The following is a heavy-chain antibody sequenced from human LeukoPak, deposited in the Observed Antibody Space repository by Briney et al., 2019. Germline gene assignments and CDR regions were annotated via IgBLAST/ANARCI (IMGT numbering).Heavy chain of an antibody. CDR3: ARGLPFDP. Sequence: PSETLSLTCTVSGNSISSGYYWGWTRQPPGKGLEWIGYIYHTGSTHYNPSLKSRVTISVDTSKNQFSLKLNSVTAADTAVYYCARGLPFDPWGQGTLVTVSS. J-gene: IGHJ5*01. CDR1: GNSISSGYY. V-gene: IGHV4-38-2*02. CDR2: IYHTGST. D-gene: IGHD5-18*01.